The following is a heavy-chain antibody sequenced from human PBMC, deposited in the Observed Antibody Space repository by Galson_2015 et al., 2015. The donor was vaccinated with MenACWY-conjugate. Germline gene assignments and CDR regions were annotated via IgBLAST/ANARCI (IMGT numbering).Heavy chain of an antibody. CDR3: ARMVYYDFWIIYSTGYYYYMDV. V-gene: IGHV6-1*01. CDR2: TYYRSEWYN. Sequence: CAISGDSVSSNRVAWNWIRQSPSRGLEWLGRTYYRSEWYNDYAVSVKSRITINPDTSKNQFSLQLNSVTPEDTAVYYCARMVYYDFWIIYSTGYYYYMDVWGEGTTVTVSS. D-gene: IGHD3-3*01. CDR1: GDSVSSNRVA. J-gene: IGHJ6*03.